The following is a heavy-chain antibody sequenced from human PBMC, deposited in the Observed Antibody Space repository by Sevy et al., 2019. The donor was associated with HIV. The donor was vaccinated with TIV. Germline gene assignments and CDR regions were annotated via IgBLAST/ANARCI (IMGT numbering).Heavy chain of an antibody. D-gene: IGHD5-12*01. CDR1: AGSISSSSYY. CDR3: ARHTYGYNYNGHDAFDI. J-gene: IGHJ3*02. CDR2: IYYSGST. Sequence: SETLSLTCTVSAGSISSSSYYWGWIRQPPGKGLEWIGSIYYSGSTYYNPSLKSRVTISVDTSKNQFSLKLSSVTAADTAVYYCARHTYGYNYNGHDAFDIWGQGTMVTVSS. V-gene: IGHV4-39*01.